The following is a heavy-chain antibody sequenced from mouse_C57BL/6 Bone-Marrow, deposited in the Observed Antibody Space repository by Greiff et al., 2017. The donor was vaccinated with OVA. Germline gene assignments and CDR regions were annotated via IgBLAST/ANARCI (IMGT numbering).Heavy chain of an antibody. D-gene: IGHD1-1*01. CDR1: YTFSRRVH. Sequence: QVQLQQSGPELARPWASVKISCQAFYTFSRRVHFAIRDTNYWMQWVKQRPGQGLEWIGAIYPGNGDTSYNQKFKGKATLTADKSSSTAYMELRSLTSEDSAVYFCARAFGYYYGSSYWYFDVWGTGTTVTVSS. V-gene: IGHV1-87*01. J-gene: IGHJ1*03. CDR2: GQGLEWIG. CDR3: SEDSAVYFCARAFGYYYGSSYWYFDV.